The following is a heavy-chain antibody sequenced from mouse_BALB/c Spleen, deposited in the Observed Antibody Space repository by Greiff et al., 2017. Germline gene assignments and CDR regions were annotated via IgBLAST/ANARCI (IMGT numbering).Heavy chain of an antibody. Sequence: VQLQESGAELVRPGVSVKISCKGSGYTFTDYAMHWVKQSHAKSLEWIGVISTDYGDASYNQKFKGKATMTVDKSSSTAYMELARLTSEDSAIYSCAGGDYEGFASWGQGPLVPVSA. CDR1: GYTFTDYA. CDR2: ISTDYGDA. D-gene: IGHD2-4*01. CDR3: AGGDYEGFAS. V-gene: IGHV1S137*01. J-gene: IGHJ3*01.